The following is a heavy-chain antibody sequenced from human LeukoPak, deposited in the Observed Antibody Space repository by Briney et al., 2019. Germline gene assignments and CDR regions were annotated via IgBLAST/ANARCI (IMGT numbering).Heavy chain of an antibody. D-gene: IGHD1-26*01. V-gene: IGHV4-30-2*01. CDR1: GGSISSGGYS. CDR3: ARSRYSGGYVGYFDY. CDR2: IYHSGST. Sequence: KASQTLSLTCAVSGGSISSGGYSWSWIRQPPGKGLEWIGYIYHSGSTYYNPSLKSRVTVSVDTSKNRFSLKLSSVTAADTAVYYCARSRYSGGYVGYFDYWGQGTLVTVSS. J-gene: IGHJ4*02.